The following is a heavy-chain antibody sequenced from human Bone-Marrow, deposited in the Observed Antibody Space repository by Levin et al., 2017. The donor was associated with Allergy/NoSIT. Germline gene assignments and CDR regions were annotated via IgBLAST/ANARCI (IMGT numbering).Heavy chain of an antibody. CDR3: TRDRGLYCSSTSCPTHWFDP. V-gene: IGHV3-49*03. Sequence: GESLKISCTASGFTFGDYAMSWFRQAPGKGLEWVGFIRSKAYGGTTEYAASVKGRFTISRDDSKSIAYLQMNSLKTEDTAVYYCTRDRGLYCSSTSCPTHWFDPWGQGTLVTVSS. CDR2: IRSKAYGGTT. D-gene: IGHD2-2*01. CDR1: GFTFGDYA. J-gene: IGHJ5*02.